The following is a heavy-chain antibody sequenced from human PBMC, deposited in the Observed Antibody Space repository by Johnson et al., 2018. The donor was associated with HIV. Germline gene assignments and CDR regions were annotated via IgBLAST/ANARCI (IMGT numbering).Heavy chain of an antibody. V-gene: IGHV3-23*04. D-gene: IGHD1-20*01. Sequence: VQLVESGGGLIQPGGSLRLSCAASGFAFSSFAVTWVRQAPGKGLEWVSAISGSGGSTYYADSVKGRFTISRDTAKNSLYLQMNSLRAEDTALYYCTRDSGITGTTGDAFDIWGQGTMVTVSS. J-gene: IGHJ3*02. CDR2: ISGSGGST. CDR1: GFAFSSFA. CDR3: TRDSGITGTTGDAFDI.